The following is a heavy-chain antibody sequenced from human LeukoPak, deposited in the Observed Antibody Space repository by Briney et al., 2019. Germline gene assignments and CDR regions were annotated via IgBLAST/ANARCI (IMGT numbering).Heavy chain of an antibody. CDR2: IYYSGST. V-gene: IGHV4-30-2*03. D-gene: IGHD3/OR15-3a*01. CDR1: GFTFSSDA. Sequence: LRLSCAASGFTFSSDAMSWVRQAPGKGLGWIGGIYYSGSTYYNPSLKSRDTISVDTSTNPFSMKLRSVTAADTAVYYCARHFGTWGQGTLVTVSS. J-gene: IGHJ4*02. CDR3: ARHFGT.